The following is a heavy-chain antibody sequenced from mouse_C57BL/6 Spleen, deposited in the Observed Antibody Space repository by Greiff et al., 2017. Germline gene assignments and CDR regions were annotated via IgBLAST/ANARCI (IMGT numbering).Heavy chain of an antibody. V-gene: IGHV1-55*01. CDR2: IYPGSGST. J-gene: IGHJ3*01. CDR1: GYTFTSYW. Sequence: VQLQQPGAELVKPGASVKMSCKASGYTFTSYWLTWVKQRPGQGLEWIGDIYPGSGSTNYNEKFKSKATLTVDTSSSTAYMQLSSLTSEDSAVYYCARYDDDGPWFAYWGQGTLVTVSA. CDR3: ARYDDDGPWFAY. D-gene: IGHD2-4*01.